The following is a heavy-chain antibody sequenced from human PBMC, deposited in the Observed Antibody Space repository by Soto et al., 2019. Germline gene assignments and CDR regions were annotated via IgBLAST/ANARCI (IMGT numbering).Heavy chain of an antibody. Sequence: QVQLVQSGAEVKKPGASVKVSCKASGYTFTSYDINWVRQATGQGLEWMGWMNPNSGNTGYAQKFQGRVTMTRNTSISTAYMELSSMRSEDTAVYYCARGPSITMIVVGWYFDLWGRGTLVTVSS. CDR2: MNPNSGNT. D-gene: IGHD3-22*01. CDR1: GYTFTSYD. CDR3: ARGPSITMIVVGWYFDL. J-gene: IGHJ2*01. V-gene: IGHV1-8*01.